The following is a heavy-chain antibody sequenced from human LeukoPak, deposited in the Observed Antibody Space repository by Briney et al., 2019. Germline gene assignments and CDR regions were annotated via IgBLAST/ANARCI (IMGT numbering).Heavy chain of an antibody. J-gene: IGHJ4*02. V-gene: IGHV3-48*04. D-gene: IGHD5-18*01. CDR3: ARDNALFSLENTAMVYYFDY. CDR1: GFTFNTYG. CDR2: ISSFSGTI. Sequence: GGSLRLSCAVSGFTFNTYGMTWVRQAPGKGLEWVSYISSFSGTINYADSVKGRFTISRDNAKNSLYLQMNSLRAEDTAVYYCARDNALFSLENTAMVYYFDYWGQGTLVTVSS.